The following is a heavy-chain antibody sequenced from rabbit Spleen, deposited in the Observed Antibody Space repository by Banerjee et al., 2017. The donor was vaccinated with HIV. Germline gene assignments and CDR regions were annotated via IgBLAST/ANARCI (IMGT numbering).Heavy chain of an antibody. CDR1: GFSLSSYD. V-gene: IGHV1S40*01. CDR2: IRTGSSGST. CDR3: ARDLYDENDL. J-gene: IGHJ3*01. Sequence: QSLEESGGGLVTTGGSLTLSCKVSGFSLSSYDMNWVRQAPGKRPEWIAYIRTGSSGSTYYANWAKGRFTISKTSSTTVTLQMTSLTAADTATYFCARDLYDENDLWGQGTLVTVS. D-gene: IGHD2-1*01.